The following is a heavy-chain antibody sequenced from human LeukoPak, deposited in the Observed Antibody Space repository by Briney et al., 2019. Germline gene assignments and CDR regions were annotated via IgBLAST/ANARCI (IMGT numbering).Heavy chain of an antibody. CDR3: ARDYGDYAGLWFDP. J-gene: IGHJ5*02. CDR2: INPNSGGT. Sequence: GASVKVSCKASGYTFTGHYMHWVRQAPGQGLEWMGWINPNSGGTNYAQKFQGRVTMTRDTSISTAYMELSRLRSDDTAVYYCARDYGDYAGLWFDPWGQGTLVTVSS. CDR1: GYTFTGHY. D-gene: IGHD4-17*01. V-gene: IGHV1-2*02.